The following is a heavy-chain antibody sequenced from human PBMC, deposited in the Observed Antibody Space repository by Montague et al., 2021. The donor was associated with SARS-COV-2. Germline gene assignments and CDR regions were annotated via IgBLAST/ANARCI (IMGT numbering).Heavy chain of an antibody. CDR2: IYTSGGT. D-gene: IGHD3-3*01. V-gene: IGHV4-61*02. J-gene: IGHJ4*02. CDR3: ARADFWSGYLYFDY. Sequence: TLSLTCTVSGGSISSGSYYWSWIRQPAGKGLEWIGRIYTSGGTNYNPSLKSRVTISVDTSKNQFSLKLSSVTAADTAVYYCARADFWSGYLYFDYWGQETLVTVSS. CDR1: GGSISSGSYY.